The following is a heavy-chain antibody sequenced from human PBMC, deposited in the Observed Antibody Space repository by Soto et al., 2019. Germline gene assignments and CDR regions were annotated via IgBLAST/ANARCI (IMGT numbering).Heavy chain of an antibody. CDR3: AREGYCSSGSCALYSHDFFGMDV. CDR1: HYSFARYG. J-gene: IGHJ6*02. D-gene: IGHD2-15*01. Sequence: QVQLVQSGAEVKKPGASAKVSCKASHYSFARYGISWVRQAPGQGLEWMGWISTYNSNTKYAQKFQGRVTMTTDTPTSTAYMNLRSLTSDDTAVYYCAREGYCSSGSCALYSHDFFGMDVWGQGTTVTVSS. CDR2: ISTYNSNT. V-gene: IGHV1-18*01.